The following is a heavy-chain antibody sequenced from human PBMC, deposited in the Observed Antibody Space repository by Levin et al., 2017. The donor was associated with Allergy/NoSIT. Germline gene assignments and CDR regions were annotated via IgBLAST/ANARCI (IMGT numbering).Heavy chain of an antibody. J-gene: IGHJ5*02. D-gene: IGHD3-16*01. Sequence: GGSLRLSCAVSGLTINGMYMTWVRQAPEKGLEWVSIIHSDGTTHYADSVKGRFTISRDNSKNTVFLQLNNLSADDTAMYYCARARGGLDWFDPWGQGTLVTVSS. CDR2: IHSDGTT. V-gene: IGHV3-53*01. CDR3: ARARGGLDWFDP. CDR1: GLTINGMY.